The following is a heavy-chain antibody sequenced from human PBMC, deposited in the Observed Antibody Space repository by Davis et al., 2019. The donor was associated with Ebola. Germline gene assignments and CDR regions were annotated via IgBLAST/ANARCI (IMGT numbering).Heavy chain of an antibody. Sequence: ASVKVSCKASGYTFTSYGITWVRQAPGQRLEWMGWINVGNGNTKYSGSFQGRVTMIRDTSANTAYMDLSNLRSEDTAVYYCARFPAGKTVLRWGQGTLVTVSS. CDR2: INVGNGNT. J-gene: IGHJ4*02. V-gene: IGHV1-3*01. D-gene: IGHD1-1*01. CDR1: GYTFTSYG. CDR3: ARFPAGKTVLR.